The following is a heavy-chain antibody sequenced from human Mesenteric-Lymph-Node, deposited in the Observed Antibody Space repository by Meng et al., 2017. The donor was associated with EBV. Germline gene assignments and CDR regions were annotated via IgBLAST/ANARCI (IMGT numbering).Heavy chain of an antibody. CDR1: GGTFSTYA. CDR3: AREGTRGLDQ. D-gene: IGHD2-2*01. V-gene: IGHV1-69*01. Sequence: QVQVVKSGAEVKKPGSSVEVYCKASGGTFSTYAISWVRQAPGQGLEWMGGIVPIFGTTKYAQKFQGRVTISADESASSAYLELSSLRSEDTAVYYCAREGTRGLDQWGQGTLVTVSS. CDR2: IVPIFGTT. J-gene: IGHJ4*02.